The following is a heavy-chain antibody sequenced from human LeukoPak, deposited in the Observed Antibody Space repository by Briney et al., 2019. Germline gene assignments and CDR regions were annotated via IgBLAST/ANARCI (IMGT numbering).Heavy chain of an antibody. Sequence: GGSLRLSCAASGFTFSSYWMSWVRQAPGKGLEWVANIKQDGSEKYYVDSVEGRFTISRDNAKNSLYLQMNSLRAEDTAVYYCARRITIFGVAYDYWGQGTLVTVSS. CDR3: ARRITIFGVAYDY. CDR2: IKQDGSEK. D-gene: IGHD3-3*01. CDR1: GFTFSSYW. J-gene: IGHJ4*02. V-gene: IGHV3-7*01.